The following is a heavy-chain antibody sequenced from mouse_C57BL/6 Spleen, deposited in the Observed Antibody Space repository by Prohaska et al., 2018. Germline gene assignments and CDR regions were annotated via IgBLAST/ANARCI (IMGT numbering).Heavy chain of an antibody. Sequence: SAYTFASFCLNKIKQTTGQGLEWIGAIYPRSGNTYYKEKFKCKATLTADKSSSRAYMELRSPTSEDSAVYFCASVSSDGYWGQRTTLTASS. CDR3: ASVSSDGY. CDR2: IYPRSGNT. D-gene: IGHD1-1*01. V-gene: IGHV1-81*01. CDR1: AYTFASFC. J-gene: IGHJ2*01.